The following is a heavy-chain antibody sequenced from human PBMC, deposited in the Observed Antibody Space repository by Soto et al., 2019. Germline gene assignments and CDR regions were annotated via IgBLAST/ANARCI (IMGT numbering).Heavy chain of an antibody. CDR1: GISFSSNW. CDR3: ASRLGGVTAYDS. D-gene: IGHD5-12*01. CDR2: INQGESAT. J-gene: IGHJ4*02. Sequence: EVHLVESGGGLVQPGGSLRLSCVASGISFSSNWMSWVRQAPGKGLEWVASINQGESATHYMDSVKGRFTVSRDNAKNSLLWQVNGLRGEDTAMYCCASRLGGVTAYDSWGQGTLVTVSS. V-gene: IGHV3-7*01.